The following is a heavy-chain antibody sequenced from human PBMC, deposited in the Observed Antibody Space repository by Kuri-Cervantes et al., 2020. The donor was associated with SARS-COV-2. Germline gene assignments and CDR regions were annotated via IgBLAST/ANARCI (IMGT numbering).Heavy chain of an antibody. CDR2: ISSNGETT. J-gene: IGHJ3*01. CDR3: VTRGGSEAFDV. D-gene: IGHD1-1*01. CDR1: GFTFSSYW. V-gene: IGHV3-64D*06. Sequence: ETLSLTCAASGFTFSSYWMSWVRQAPGKGLEYVSAISSNGETTYYADSVKGRFIISRDNSKNTLFLQMSGLRAEDTAVYFCVTRGGSEAFDVWGQGTMVTVSS.